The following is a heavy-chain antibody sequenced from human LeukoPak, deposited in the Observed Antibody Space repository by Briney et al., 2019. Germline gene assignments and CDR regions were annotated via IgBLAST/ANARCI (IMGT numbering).Heavy chain of an antibody. Sequence: ASVKVSCKASGYTFTGYYMHWVRQAPGQGLEWMEWINPNSGGTNYAQKFQGRVTMTRDTSISTAYMELSRLRSDDTAVYYCARVYGPYGSGSSLEWPMDVWGQGTTVTVSS. CDR1: GYTFTGYY. J-gene: IGHJ6*02. CDR2: INPNSGGT. CDR3: ARVYGPYGSGSSLEWPMDV. D-gene: IGHD3-10*01. V-gene: IGHV1-2*02.